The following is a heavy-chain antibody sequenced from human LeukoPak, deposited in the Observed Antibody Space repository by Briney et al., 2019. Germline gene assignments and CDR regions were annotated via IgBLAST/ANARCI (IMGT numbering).Heavy chain of an antibody. D-gene: IGHD6-19*01. Sequence: GESPKISCQDSGYRFPNFWLTWVRQLPGKGLEWMGRIDPSDSFINYNPSFQGHVTISADKSSNTAYLQWSSLKASDTAVYYCARQPPRGYNSAWFDSWGQGTLVTVSS. CDR2: IDPSDSFI. CDR3: ARQPPRGYNSAWFDS. J-gene: IGHJ5*01. V-gene: IGHV5-10-1*01. CDR1: GYRFPNFW.